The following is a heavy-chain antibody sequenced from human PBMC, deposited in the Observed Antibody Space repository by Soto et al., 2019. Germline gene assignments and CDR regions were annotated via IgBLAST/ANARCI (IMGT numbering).Heavy chain of an antibody. CDR2: ITSTSSAI. CDR3: GGDSSGYYYPDVFDI. Sequence: PGGSLRLSCAASGFPFSFYSMSWVRQAPGKGLEWISYITSTSSAIYYADSVKGRFTISRDNAKNSLYLHMNSLRDEDTAVYYCGGDSSGYYYPDVFDIWGQGTMVTVSS. V-gene: IGHV3-48*02. J-gene: IGHJ3*02. CDR1: GFPFSFYS. D-gene: IGHD3-22*01.